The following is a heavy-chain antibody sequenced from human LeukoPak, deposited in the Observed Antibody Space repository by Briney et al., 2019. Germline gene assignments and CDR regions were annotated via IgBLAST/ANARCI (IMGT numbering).Heavy chain of an antibody. CDR3: ARSEYQLANLGYYFDY. V-gene: IGHV1-69*05. J-gene: IGHJ4*02. Sequence: SVKVSCKASGGTFSSYAISWVRQAPGQGLEWMGGIIPIFGTANYAQKFQGRVTITTDESTSTAYMELSSLRSEDTAVYYCARSEYQLANLGYYFDYWGQGTLVTVSS. CDR2: IIPIFGTA. D-gene: IGHD2-2*01. CDR1: GGTFSSYA.